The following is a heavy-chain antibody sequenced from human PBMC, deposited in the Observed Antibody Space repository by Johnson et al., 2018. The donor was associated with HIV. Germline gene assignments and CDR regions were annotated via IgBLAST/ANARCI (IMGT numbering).Heavy chain of an antibody. Sequence: VQLVESGGGVVRPGGSLRLSCAASGFTFDDYGMSWVRQAPGKGLEWVGRIKSKTDGGTTDYAAPVKGRFTISRDDSKDTLYLKINSLKTEDTAVYYCTSEGAFYDAFDIWGQGAMVTVSS. D-gene: IGHD3-16*01. CDR1: GFTFDDYG. V-gene: IGHV3-15*01. J-gene: IGHJ3*02. CDR2: IKSKTDGGTT. CDR3: TSEGAFYDAFDI.